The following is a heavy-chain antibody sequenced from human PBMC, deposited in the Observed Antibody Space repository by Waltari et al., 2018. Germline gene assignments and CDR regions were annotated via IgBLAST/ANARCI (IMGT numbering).Heavy chain of an antibody. CDR1: GATFSSYA. CDR3: ARVGLWLWDTPYYYYGMDV. Sequence: HVQLLQSWAEVNRPGSSVRVSCKASGATFSSYAISCLRQAPGHGLEGMGGINPIFGTAKYETKFQGRVTITADESTSTAYMELSRLTSEDTAVYYCARVGLWLWDTPYYYYGMDVWGQGTTVTVSS. J-gene: IGHJ6*02. D-gene: IGHD5-18*01. CDR2: INPIFGTA. V-gene: IGHV1-69*01.